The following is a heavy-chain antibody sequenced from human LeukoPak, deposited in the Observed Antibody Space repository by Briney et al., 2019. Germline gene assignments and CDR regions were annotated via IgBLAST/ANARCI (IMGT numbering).Heavy chain of an antibody. CDR1: GYTFTGYY. V-gene: IGHV1-2*02. CDR3: ARRPFGREGGRVFDY. Sequence: GASVKVSCKASGYTFTGYYMHWVRQAPGQGLEWMGWINPNSGGTNYAQKFQGRVTMTRDTSISTAYMELSRLRSDDTAVYYCARRPFGREGGRVFDYWGQGTLVTVSS. J-gene: IGHJ4*02. D-gene: IGHD3-10*01. CDR2: INPNSGGT.